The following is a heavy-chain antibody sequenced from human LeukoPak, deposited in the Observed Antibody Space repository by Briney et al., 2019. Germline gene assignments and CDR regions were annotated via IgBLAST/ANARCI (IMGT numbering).Heavy chain of an antibody. CDR2: ISWNSGSI. J-gene: IGHJ4*02. D-gene: IGHD2-8*02. V-gene: IGHV3-9*01. CDR3: ARDGYWCRDY. Sequence: GGSLRLSCAASGFTFYDYAMHWVRQAPGKGLEWVSGISWNSGSIGYADSVKGRFTISRDNAKNSLYLQMNSLRAEDTALYYCARDGYWCRDYWGQGTLVTVSS. CDR1: GFTFYDYA.